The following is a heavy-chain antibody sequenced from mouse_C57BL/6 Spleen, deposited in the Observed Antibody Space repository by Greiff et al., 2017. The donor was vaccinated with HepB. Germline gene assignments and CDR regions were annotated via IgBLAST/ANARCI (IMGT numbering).Heavy chain of an antibody. CDR1: GFNIKDYY. V-gene: IGHV14-2*01. J-gene: IGHJ3*01. Sequence: EVQLQQSGAELVKPGASVKLSCTASGFNIKDYYMYWVKQRTEQGLEWIGRIDPEDGETKYAPKFQGKATITADTSSTTAYLQLSSLTSEDTAVYYCTYYGSSYGGAYWGQGTLVTVSA. CDR3: TYYGSSYGGAY. D-gene: IGHD1-1*01. CDR2: IDPEDGET.